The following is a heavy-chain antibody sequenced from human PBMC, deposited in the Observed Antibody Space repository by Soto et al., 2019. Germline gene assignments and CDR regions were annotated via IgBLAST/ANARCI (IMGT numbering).Heavy chain of an antibody. V-gene: IGHV4-31*03. J-gene: IGHJ4*02. CDR1: GGSISSGGGYY. CDR2: IYYSGST. CDR3: AREVPTPYYFDY. Sequence: SETLSLTCTVSGGSISSGGGYYWNWIRQHPGKGLEWIGYIYYSGSTYYNPSLKSRLTISLDTSKNQFSLKLSSVTAADTAVYYCAREVPTPYYFDYWGQGTLVTVSS.